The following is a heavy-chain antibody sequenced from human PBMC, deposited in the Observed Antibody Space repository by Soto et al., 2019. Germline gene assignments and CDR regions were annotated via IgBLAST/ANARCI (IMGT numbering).Heavy chain of an antibody. D-gene: IGHD6-6*01. CDR1: GFTFSSYG. CDR3: AKVRSSRYFDY. Sequence: VQLVESGGGVVQPGRSLRLSCAASGFTFSSYGMHWVRQAPGKGLEWVAVISYDGSNKYYADSVKGRFTISRDNSKNTLYLQMNSLRAEDTAVYYCAKVRSSRYFDYWGQGTLVTVSS. V-gene: IGHV3-30*18. CDR2: ISYDGSNK. J-gene: IGHJ4*02.